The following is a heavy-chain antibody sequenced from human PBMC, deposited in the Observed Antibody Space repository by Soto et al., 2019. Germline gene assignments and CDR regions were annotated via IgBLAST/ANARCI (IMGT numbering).Heavy chain of an antibody. D-gene: IGHD5-12*01. Sequence: VGSLRLSCAASGFTFRDHAMHWVRQAPGKGREWLAIIWNDGSNKFYAGSVQGRFTISRDNSKNTVYLQMNTLSAEDTAVYYCARALFPDVDIYAMDVWGQGTTVTVSS. J-gene: IGHJ6*02. CDR2: IWNDGSNK. V-gene: IGHV3-33*01. CDR3: ARALFPDVDIYAMDV. CDR1: GFTFRDHA.